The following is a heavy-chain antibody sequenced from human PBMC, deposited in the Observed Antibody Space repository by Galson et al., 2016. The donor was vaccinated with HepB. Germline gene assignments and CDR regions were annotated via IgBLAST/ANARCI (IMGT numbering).Heavy chain of an antibody. CDR1: GSTSNTYS. D-gene: IGHD6-19*01. Sequence: SCKASGSTSNTYSVSWVRQAPGRGLEWMGGVVPFFGRPNYAQKFQDRVTITADKSTRMVYMELSGLKSEDTAVYYCAGGLTGFSSGWYWFASWGQGTLVTVSS. V-gene: IGHV1-69*06. CDR2: VVPFFGRP. CDR3: AGGLTGFSSGWYWFAS. J-gene: IGHJ5*01.